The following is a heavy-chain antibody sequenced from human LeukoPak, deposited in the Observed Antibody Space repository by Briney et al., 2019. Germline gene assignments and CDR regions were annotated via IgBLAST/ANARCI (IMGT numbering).Heavy chain of an antibody. Sequence: ASVKVSCKASGYTFTGYYIHWLRQAPGQGLEWMGWINPNSGGTKYAQKFQGRVTMTRDTSISTAYMELSRLRSDDTAVYYCARGPKWFFDYWGQGTLVIVSS. CDR3: ARGPKWFFDY. J-gene: IGHJ4*02. CDR1: GYTFTGYY. V-gene: IGHV1-2*02. CDR2: INPNSGGT. D-gene: IGHD3-22*01.